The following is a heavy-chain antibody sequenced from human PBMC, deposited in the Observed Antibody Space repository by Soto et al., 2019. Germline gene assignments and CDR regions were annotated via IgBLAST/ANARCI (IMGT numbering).Heavy chain of an antibody. CDR1: GGTFSRHT. D-gene: IGHD3-22*01. CDR2: IIPMFGTA. J-gene: IGHJ4*02. CDR3: ARGWGYESSDYYYAY. Sequence: QVQLVQSGAEVRKPGSSVKVSCKASGGTFSRHTISWVRQAPGQGLEWMGGIIPMFGTANYAQKFQGRVTITADESTSTAYMELSGLRSEDTAIYYGARGWGYESSDYYYAYWGQGTLVIVSS. V-gene: IGHV1-69*01.